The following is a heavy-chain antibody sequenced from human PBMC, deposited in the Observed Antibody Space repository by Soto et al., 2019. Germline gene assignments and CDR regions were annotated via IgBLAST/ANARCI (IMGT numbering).Heavy chain of an antibody. CDR3: ARDSFSTY. J-gene: IGHJ4*02. CDR1: GFTFSSYA. D-gene: IGHD3-3*02. V-gene: IGHV3-23*01. Sequence: PGGSLRLSCAASGFTFSSYAMSWVRQAPGKGLEWVSAISDSGGSTYYADSVKGRFIISRDNSKNTLYLQMNSLRVEDTAVYYCARDSFSTYWGQGTLVTVSS. CDR2: ISDSGGST.